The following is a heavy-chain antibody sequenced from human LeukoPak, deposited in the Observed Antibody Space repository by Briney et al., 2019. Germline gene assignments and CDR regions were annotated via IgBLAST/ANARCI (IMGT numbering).Heavy chain of an antibody. CDR2: IYSGGST. CDR3: ARVTDYDFWSGYLY. D-gene: IGHD3-3*01. J-gene: IGHJ4*02. V-gene: IGHV3-66*02. Sequence: GGSLRPSCAASGFTVSSNYMSWVRQAPGKGLEWVSVIYSGGSTYYADSVKGRFTISRGNSKNTLYLQMNSLRAEDTAVYYCARVTDYDFWSGYLYWGQGTLVTVSS. CDR1: GFTVSSNY.